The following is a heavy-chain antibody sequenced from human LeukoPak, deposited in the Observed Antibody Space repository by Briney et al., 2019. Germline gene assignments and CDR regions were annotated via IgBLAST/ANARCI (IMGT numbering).Heavy chain of an antibody. Sequence: PSETLSLTCTVSGGSISSYYWSWIRQPPGKGLEWIGSIYHSGSTYYNPSLKSRVTISADTSKNQFSLKLSSVTAADTAVYYCARGRFLEWLLSWGQGTLVTVSS. J-gene: IGHJ5*02. CDR2: IYHSGST. CDR1: GGSISSYY. CDR3: ARGRFLEWLLS. D-gene: IGHD3-3*01. V-gene: IGHV4-38-2*02.